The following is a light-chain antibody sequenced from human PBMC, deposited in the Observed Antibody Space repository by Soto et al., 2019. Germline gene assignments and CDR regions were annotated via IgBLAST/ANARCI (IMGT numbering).Light chain of an antibody. V-gene: IGLV1-47*02. CDR1: SSNIGSNY. Sequence: QSVLTQPPSASGTPGQRVTISCSGSSSNIGSNYVYWYQQLPGTAPKLLIYSNSQRPSGVPDRFSGSNSGTSASLAISGLRSEDEADYYCAAWDDSLSGQVFGGGTKLTVL. J-gene: IGLJ2*01. CDR3: AAWDDSLSGQV. CDR2: SNS.